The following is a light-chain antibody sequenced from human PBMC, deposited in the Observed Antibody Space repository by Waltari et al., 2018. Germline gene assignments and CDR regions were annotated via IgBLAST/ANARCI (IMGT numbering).Light chain of an antibody. CDR1: SSDIVGYTF. CDR2: EVS. V-gene: IGLV2-14*01. CDR3: SSCTSTNTLV. J-gene: IGLJ3*02. Sequence: QSALTQPASVSGSPGQSITISCTGTSSDIVGYTFVSWYKQHQGKAPKFMIYEVSNRASGVSNRFSGSKSGNPASLTISGLQAEDEADYYCSSCTSTNTLVFGGGTKLTVL.